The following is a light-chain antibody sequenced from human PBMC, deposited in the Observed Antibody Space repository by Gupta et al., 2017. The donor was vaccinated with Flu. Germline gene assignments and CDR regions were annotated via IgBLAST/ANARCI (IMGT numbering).Light chain of an antibody. CDR2: GSS. V-gene: IGKV1-33*01. J-gene: IGKJ4*01. CDR3: QQYDNVPLT. CDR1: QDITNY. Sequence: DIQMTQSPSSLSASVGDRVTITCQATQDITNYLNWFQQKPGKAPRLLIYGSSILETGVPSRFTGSGPGTDFTFTISSLQPEDVATYCCQQYDNVPLTFGGGTKVEIK.